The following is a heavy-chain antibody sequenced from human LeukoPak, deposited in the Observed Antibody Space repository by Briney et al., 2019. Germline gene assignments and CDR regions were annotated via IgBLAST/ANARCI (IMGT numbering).Heavy chain of an antibody. V-gene: IGHV3-23*01. CDR3: AKGSYYYDSSGPAY. CDR2: FSGSGGST. Sequence: GGSLRLSCAATGFTFSSYAMSWVRQAPGKGLEWVSAFSGSGGSTYYADSVKGRFTISRDNSKNTLYLQMNSLRAEDTAVYYCAKGSYYYDSSGPAYWGQGTLVTVSS. D-gene: IGHD3-22*01. J-gene: IGHJ4*02. CDR1: GFTFSSYA.